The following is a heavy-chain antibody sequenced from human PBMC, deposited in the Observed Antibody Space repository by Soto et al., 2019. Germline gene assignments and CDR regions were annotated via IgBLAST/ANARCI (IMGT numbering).Heavy chain of an antibody. Sequence: EVQLVETGGGLIQPGGSLRLSCAASGFTVSSNYMSWVRQAPGKGLEWVSVIYSGGSTYYADSVKGRFTISRDNSKNTLYLQMNSRRAEDTAVYYCARGLVGATGAGDYWGQGTLVTVSS. J-gene: IGHJ4*02. CDR2: IYSGGST. D-gene: IGHD1-26*01. V-gene: IGHV3-53*02. CDR3: ARGLVGATGAGDY. CDR1: GFTVSSNY.